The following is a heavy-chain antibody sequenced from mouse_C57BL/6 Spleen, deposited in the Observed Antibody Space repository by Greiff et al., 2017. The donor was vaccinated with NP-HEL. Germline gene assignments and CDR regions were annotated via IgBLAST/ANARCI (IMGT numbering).Heavy chain of an antibody. V-gene: IGHV1-81*01. Sequence: QVQLQQSGAELARPGASVKLSCKASGYTFTSYGISWVKQRPGQGLEWIGEIYPRSGNTYYNEKFKGKATLTADKSSSTAYMELRSLTSEDSAVYFCARAILLGSSPTAMDYWGQGTSVTVSS. CDR1: GYTFTSYG. CDR3: ARAILLGSSPTAMDY. CDR2: IYPRSGNT. J-gene: IGHJ4*01. D-gene: IGHD1-1*01.